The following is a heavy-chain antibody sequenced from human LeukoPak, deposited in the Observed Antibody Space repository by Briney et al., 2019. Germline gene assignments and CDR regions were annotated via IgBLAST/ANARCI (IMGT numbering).Heavy chain of an antibody. Sequence: GGSLRLSCAASGFTFSSSWMLWVRQAPGKGLVCLSQINTDGSSITYADSVKGRFTMSRDNAKNAVYLQMNSLRAEDTAVYYCANHFYNLAAWGQGTLVTVSS. CDR2: INTDGSSI. CDR3: ANHFYNLAA. V-gene: IGHV3-74*01. CDR1: GFTFSSSW. D-gene: IGHD1-14*01. J-gene: IGHJ5*02.